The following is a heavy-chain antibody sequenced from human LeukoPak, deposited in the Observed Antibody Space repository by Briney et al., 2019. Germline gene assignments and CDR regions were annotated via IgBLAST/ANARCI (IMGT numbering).Heavy chain of an antibody. CDR3: ARDVYGSGSYYHGD. J-gene: IGHJ4*02. CDR2: VYSGGST. D-gene: IGHD3-10*01. Sequence: GGSLRLSCAASGFIVSSNYMSWVRQAPGKGLEWVSVVYSGGSTYYADSVKGRFTISRGNSKNTLYLQMNSLRADDTAVYYCARDVYGSGSYYHGDWGQGTLVTVSS. V-gene: IGHV3-66*01. CDR1: GFIVSSNY.